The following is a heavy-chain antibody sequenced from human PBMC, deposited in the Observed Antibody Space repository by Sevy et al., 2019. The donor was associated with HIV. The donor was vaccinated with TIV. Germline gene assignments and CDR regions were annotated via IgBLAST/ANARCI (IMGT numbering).Heavy chain of an antibody. CDR2: ISYDGSNK. CDR1: GFTFSSYG. D-gene: IGHD3-16*01. J-gene: IGHJ3*02. V-gene: IGHV3-30*18. Sequence: GGSLRLSCAASGFTFSSYGMLWVRQAPGKGLEWVAVISYDGSNKYYADSVKGRFTISRDNSKNTLYLQMNSLRAEDTAVYYCAKGGTSWGAFDIWGQGTMVTVSS. CDR3: AKGGTSWGAFDI.